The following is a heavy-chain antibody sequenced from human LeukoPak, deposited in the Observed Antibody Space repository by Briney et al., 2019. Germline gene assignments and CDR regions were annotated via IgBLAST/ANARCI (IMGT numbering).Heavy chain of an antibody. V-gene: IGHV4-4*07. D-gene: IGHD3-22*01. CDR2: IYTSGST. J-gene: IGHJ3*02. Sequence: PSETLSLTCTVSGGSISSYYWSWIRQPAGKGLEWIGRIYTSGSTNYNPSLKSRVTMPVDTSKNQFSLKLSSVTAADTAVYYCARDGEADYYDSDAFDIWGQGTMVTVSS. CDR1: GGSISSYY. CDR3: ARDGEADYYDSDAFDI.